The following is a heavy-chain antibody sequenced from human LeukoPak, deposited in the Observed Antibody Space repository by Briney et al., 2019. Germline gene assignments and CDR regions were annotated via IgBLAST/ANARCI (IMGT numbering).Heavy chain of an antibody. CDR1: GGSISSGDYH. J-gene: IGHJ5*02. CDR3: AREEIRSWFDP. Sequence: SQTLSLTCTVSGGSISSGDYHWNWIRQPPGKGLEWIGFIHDSGSTLYNPSLKSRITISVDTSKNQFSLKLSSVTAADTAVYYCAREEIRSWFDPWGQGTLVTVSS. D-gene: IGHD5-24*01. CDR2: IHDSGST. V-gene: IGHV4-30-4*01.